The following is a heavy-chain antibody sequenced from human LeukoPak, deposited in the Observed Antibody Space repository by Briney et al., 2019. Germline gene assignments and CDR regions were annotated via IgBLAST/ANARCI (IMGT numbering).Heavy chain of an antibody. Sequence: GGSLRLSCAASGFTVSSNYMSWVRQAPGKGLEWVSVIYSGGSTYYADSVKGRFTISRDNSKNTLYLQMNSLRAEDTAVYYCARDLGTNAFDIWGQGTMVTVSS. J-gene: IGHJ3*02. V-gene: IGHV3-53*01. CDR1: GFTVSSNY. D-gene: IGHD1-14*01. CDR3: ARDLGTNAFDI. CDR2: IYSGGST.